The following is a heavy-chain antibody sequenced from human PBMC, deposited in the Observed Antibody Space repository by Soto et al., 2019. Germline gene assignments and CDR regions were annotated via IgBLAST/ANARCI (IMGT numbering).Heavy chain of an antibody. CDR3: ASGAESNATTFDY. CDR2: IYYSGST. Sequence: PSETLSLTCTVSGGSISSGGYYWSWIRQHPGKGLEWIGYIYYSGSTYYNPSLKSRVTISVDTSKNQFSLKLSSVTAADTAVYYCASGAESNATTFDYWGQGTLVTVSS. CDR1: GGSISSGGYY. V-gene: IGHV4-31*03. D-gene: IGHD4-17*01. J-gene: IGHJ4*02.